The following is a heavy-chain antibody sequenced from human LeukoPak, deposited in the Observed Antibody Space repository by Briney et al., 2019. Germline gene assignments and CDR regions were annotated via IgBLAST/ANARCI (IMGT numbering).Heavy chain of an antibody. Sequence: GGSLRLSCAASGFTFTEYYMSWIRQAPGKGLEWVSYISSSGSTTDDADSVKGRFTISRDNARNSLYLQMNSLRVDDTAVYYCASDFTMIVVVPFWGQGTLVTVSS. D-gene: IGHD3-22*01. J-gene: IGHJ4*02. V-gene: IGHV3-11*04. CDR3: ASDFTMIVVVPF. CDR1: GFTFTEYY. CDR2: ISSSGSTT.